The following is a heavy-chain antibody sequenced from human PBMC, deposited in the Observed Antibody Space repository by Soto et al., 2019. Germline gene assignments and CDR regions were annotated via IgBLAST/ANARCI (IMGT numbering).Heavy chain of an antibody. J-gene: IGHJ4*02. CDR2: VYPGDSDI. CDR1: GYTFTGYW. V-gene: IGHV5-51*01. Sequence: GESLKISCQGSGYTFTGYWIGWVRQMPGKCLEWMGIVYPGDSDIRYSPSFRGQVTISIDNSVSTAYLQWNSLKASDTAMYYCARTLTGTIHPHYFDYCGQGTLVTVSS. CDR3: ARTLTGTIHPHYFDY. D-gene: IGHD1-7*01.